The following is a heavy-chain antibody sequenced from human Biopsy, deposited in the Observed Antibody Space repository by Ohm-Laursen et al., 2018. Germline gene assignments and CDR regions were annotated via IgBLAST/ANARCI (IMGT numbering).Heavy chain of an antibody. V-gene: IGHV3-9*01. J-gene: IGHJ6*02. CDR3: AKDSFVMEWRGMDV. CDR1: GFKFHDYA. D-gene: IGHD3-3*01. CDR2: ISWNGPLK. Sequence: SLRLSCAAPGFKFHDYAMHWVRQVPGKGLEWVAGISWNGPLKLYADSVKGRFTISRDNTQKLLFLQMNSLRLEDTALYYCAKDSFVMEWRGMDVWGQGTTVSVSS.